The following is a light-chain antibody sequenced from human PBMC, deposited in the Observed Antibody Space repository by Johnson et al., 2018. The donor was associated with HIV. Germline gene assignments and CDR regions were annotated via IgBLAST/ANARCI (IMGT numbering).Light chain of an antibody. Sequence: QPVLTQPPSVSAAPGQKVTISCSGSSSNIGNNYVSWYQHIPGAAPKLLIYDNNKRPSGIPDRFSGSQSGTSATLGITGLPTGAEADYYCGTWESSLSAGQVFGTGTKVTFL. V-gene: IGLV1-51*01. CDR3: GTWESSLSAGQV. CDR1: SSNIGNNY. J-gene: IGLJ1*01. CDR2: DNN.